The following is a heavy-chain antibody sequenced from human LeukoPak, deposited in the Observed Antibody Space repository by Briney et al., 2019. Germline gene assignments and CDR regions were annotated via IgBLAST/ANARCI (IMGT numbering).Heavy chain of an antibody. Sequence: GEPLKISCKGSGYSFTSYWIGWVRQMPGKGLEWMEIIYPVDFDTRYSPSFHGQVTISAHKTLSTAYLQWTRLKATNTVRYYCTSPGIAAAGTGGGLFDYWGQGTLVTVSS. CDR3: TSPGIAAAGTGGGLFDY. J-gene: IGHJ4*02. CDR1: GYSFTSYW. CDR2: IYPVDFDT. V-gene: IGHV5-51*01. D-gene: IGHD6-13*01.